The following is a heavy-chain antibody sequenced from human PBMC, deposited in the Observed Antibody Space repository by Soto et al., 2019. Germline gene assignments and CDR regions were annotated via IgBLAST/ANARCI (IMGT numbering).Heavy chain of an antibody. J-gene: IGHJ3*02. CDR2: MFYSGSP. CDR1: GGSISTYY. V-gene: IGHV4-59*08. D-gene: IGHD1-26*01. CDR3: ASPGGEDTFDI. Sequence: PSETLSLTCTVSGGSISTYYWTWIRQPPGKGLEWIGYMFYSGSPKYNPSLKSRVTISVDTSKNQFSLKLSSVPAADTAVYYCASPGGEDTFDIWGQGTKVTVS.